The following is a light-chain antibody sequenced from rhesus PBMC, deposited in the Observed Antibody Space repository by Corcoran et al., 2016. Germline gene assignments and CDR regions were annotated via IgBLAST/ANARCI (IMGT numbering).Light chain of an antibody. CDR1: QGISTY. Sequence: DIQMTQSPSSLSASVGDRVTITCRASQGISTYLNWYQQKPGKAPKRLLYKASSLEGGVPSRFSGSGSGTDFPLTISSLQPEDFAIYYCLQYYSDPFNFGQGTKVEI. V-gene: IGKV1-43*02. CDR3: LQYYSDPFN. J-gene: IGKJ2*01. CDR2: KAS.